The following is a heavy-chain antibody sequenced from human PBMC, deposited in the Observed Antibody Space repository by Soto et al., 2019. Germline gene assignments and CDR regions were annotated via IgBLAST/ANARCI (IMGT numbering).Heavy chain of an antibody. D-gene: IGHD6-13*01. CDR2: VSGSGSNT. V-gene: IGHV3-23*01. CDR1: GLPFAPGA. Sequence: EVQLLESGGGLFKPGGSLRLSCEASGLPFAPGAMNWVGRAPGKGLEWVSAVSGSGSNTYYTDSVKGRFTISRDNSKNTLYLQMNSLRADDTAVYFCAKDLQGYTRQIDYWGQGTLVIVSS. J-gene: IGHJ4*02. CDR3: AKDLQGYTRQIDY.